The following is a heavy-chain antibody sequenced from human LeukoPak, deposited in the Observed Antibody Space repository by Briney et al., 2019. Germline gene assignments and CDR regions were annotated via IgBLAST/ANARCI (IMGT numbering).Heavy chain of an antibody. V-gene: IGHV3-9*01. J-gene: IGHJ4*02. CDR2: ISWNSGSI. CDR3: AKGFSPDWLSPPPH. D-gene: IGHD3-9*01. Sequence: GGSLRLSCAASGFTFDDYAMHWVGQAPGKGLEGVSGISWNSGSIGYADSVKGRFTISRDDAKNSLYLQMNSLRAEDTALYYCAKGFSPDWLSPPPHWGQGTLVTVSS. CDR1: GFTFDDYA.